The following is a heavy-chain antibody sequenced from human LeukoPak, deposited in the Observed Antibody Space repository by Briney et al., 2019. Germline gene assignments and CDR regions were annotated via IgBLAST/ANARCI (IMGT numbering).Heavy chain of an antibody. CDR3: ARDLGQYYDTSDNWFDP. V-gene: IGHV3-48*01. Sequence: GGSLRLSCAASGFPFSSYNMNWVRQAPGKGLEWVSYISGSSSTIYYADSVKGRFTISRDNAKNSLYLQMRSLRAEDTAVYYCARDLGQYYDTSDNWFDPWGQGTLVTVSS. D-gene: IGHD3-22*01. J-gene: IGHJ5*02. CDR2: ISGSSSTI. CDR1: GFPFSSYN.